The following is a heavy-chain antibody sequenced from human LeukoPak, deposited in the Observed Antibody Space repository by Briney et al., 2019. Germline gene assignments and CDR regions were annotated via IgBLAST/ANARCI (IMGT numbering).Heavy chain of an antibody. CDR1: GFTVGRNY. CDR2: ISSSSSYI. D-gene: IGHD6-19*01. CDR3: ARDGIAVAGTDY. V-gene: IGHV3-21*01. Sequence: PGGSLRLSCAASGFTVGRNYMNWVRQAPGKGLEWVSSISSSSSYIYYADSVKGRFTISRDNAKNSLYLQMNSLRAEDTAVYYCARDGIAVAGTDYWGQGTLVTVSS. J-gene: IGHJ4*02.